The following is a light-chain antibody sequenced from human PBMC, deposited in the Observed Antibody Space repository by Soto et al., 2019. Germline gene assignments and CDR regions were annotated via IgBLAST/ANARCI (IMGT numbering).Light chain of an antibody. Sequence: QSALTQPASVSGSPGQSITISCTGASSDVGGYNYVSWYQQHPDKAPKLMIYEISNRPSGVSNRFPGSKSGNTASLTISGLQAEDEADYYWSSYTTSSPLDVFGTGTKLTVL. J-gene: IGLJ1*01. CDR2: EIS. V-gene: IGLV2-14*01. CDR3: SSYTTSSPLDV. CDR1: SSDVGGYNY.